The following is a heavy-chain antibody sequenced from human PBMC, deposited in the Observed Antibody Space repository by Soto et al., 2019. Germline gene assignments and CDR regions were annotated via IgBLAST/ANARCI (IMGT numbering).Heavy chain of an antibody. CDR3: AKVIYASGGPFDY. Sequence: PGGSLRLSCVASGFTFSSYVISWVRQAPGKGLEWVSGISASGDSTYYADSVQGRFTISRDNSKNTVYLQLNSLRAEDTALYYCAKVIYASGGPFDYWGQGTLVTVSS. J-gene: IGHJ4*02. V-gene: IGHV3-23*01. CDR1: GFTFSSYV. D-gene: IGHD3-10*01. CDR2: ISASGDST.